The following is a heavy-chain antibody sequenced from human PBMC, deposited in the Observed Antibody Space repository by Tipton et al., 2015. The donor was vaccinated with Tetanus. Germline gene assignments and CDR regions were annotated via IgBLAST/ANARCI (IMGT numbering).Heavy chain of an antibody. V-gene: IGHV4-30-2*01. CDR3: ATVGLVTASVKY. CDR2: ISHSGRT. CDR1: GGSVSNGGYS. Sequence: TLSLTCAVSGGSVSNGGYSWSWIRQPPGKGLECIGYISHSGRTYYNPSLNSRVTISLDRPKNQFSLKLTSVTAADTAVYYCATVGLVTASVKYWGQGTLVTVSS. D-gene: IGHD2-21*02. J-gene: IGHJ4*01.